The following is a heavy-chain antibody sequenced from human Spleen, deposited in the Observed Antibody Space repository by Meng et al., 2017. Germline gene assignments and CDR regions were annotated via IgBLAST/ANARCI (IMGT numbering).Heavy chain of an antibody. V-gene: IGHV3-11*04. D-gene: IGHD5-12*01. J-gene: IGHJ4*02. CDR1: GLTFSDYY. CDR3: ASGYSGYGYSDY. CDR2: ISSSASVT. Sequence: GESLKISCAASGLTFSDYYMTWIRQAPGKGLEWVSYISSSASVTYYADSVKGRFTISRDNAKNSLYLQMSSLRVEDTAVYYCASGYSGYGYSDYWGQGTLVTVYS.